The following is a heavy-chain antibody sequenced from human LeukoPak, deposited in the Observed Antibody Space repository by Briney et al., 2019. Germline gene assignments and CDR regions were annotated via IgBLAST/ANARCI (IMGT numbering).Heavy chain of an antibody. V-gene: IGHV1-69*13. CDR2: IIPIFGTA. J-gene: IGHJ4*02. D-gene: IGHD6-13*01. CDR1: GGTFSSYA. CDR3: ARDMAAAGNYYFDY. Sequence: SVKVSCKASGGTFSSYAISWVRQAPGQGLEWMGGIIPIFGTANCAQKFQGRVTITADESTSTAYMELSSLRSEDTAVYYCARDMAAAGNYYFDYWGQGTLVTVSS.